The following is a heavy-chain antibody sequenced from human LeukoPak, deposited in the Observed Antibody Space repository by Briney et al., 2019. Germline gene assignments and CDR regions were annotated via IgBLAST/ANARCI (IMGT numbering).Heavy chain of an antibody. CDR2: IYWNDDK. Sequence: TLSLTCTVSGGSISGYYWSWIRQPPGKRLEWLAVIYWNDDKHYSPSLKSSFTITKDASKDQVVLTMTNMDPVDTATYYCARFLQTGTYRFDYWGQGTLVTVSS. CDR3: ARFLQTGTYRFDY. D-gene: IGHD1-7*01. CDR1: GGSISGYYWS. V-gene: IGHV2-5*01. J-gene: IGHJ4*02.